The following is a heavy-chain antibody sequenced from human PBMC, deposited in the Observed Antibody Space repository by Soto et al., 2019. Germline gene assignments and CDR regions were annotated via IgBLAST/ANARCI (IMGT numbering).Heavy chain of an antibody. Sequence: GASVKVSCKASGGTFSSYAISWVRQAPGQGLEWMGGIIPIFGTANYAQKFQGRVTITADESTSTAYMELSSLRSEDTAVYYCAIHCSDHYYSSYGMDVSGPGPTVTVSS. CDR1: GGTFSSYA. CDR2: IIPIFGTA. V-gene: IGHV1-69*13. D-gene: IGHD6-25*01. CDR3: AIHCSDHYYSSYGMDV. J-gene: IGHJ6*02.